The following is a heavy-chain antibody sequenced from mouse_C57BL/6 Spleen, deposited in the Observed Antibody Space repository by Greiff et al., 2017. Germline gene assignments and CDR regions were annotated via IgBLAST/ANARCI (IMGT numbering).Heavy chain of an antibody. CDR2: IYPGDGDT. CDR3: ARDYDGGNYAMDY. J-gene: IGHJ4*01. CDR1: GYAFSSSW. D-gene: IGHD2-4*01. Sequence: QVQLQQSGPELVKPGASVKISCKASGYAFSSSWMNWVKQRPGKGLEWIGRIYPGDGDTNYNGKFKGKATLTADKSSSTAYMQLSSLTSEDSAVYFCARDYDGGNYAMDYWGQGTSVTVSS. V-gene: IGHV1-82*01.